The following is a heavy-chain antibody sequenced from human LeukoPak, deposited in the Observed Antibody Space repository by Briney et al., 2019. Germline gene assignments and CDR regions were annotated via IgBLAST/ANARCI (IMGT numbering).Heavy chain of an antibody. V-gene: IGHV1-24*01. CDR1: GYTLLDLS. D-gene: IGHD3-10*01. Sequence: ASVKVSCKVSGYTLLDLSFTWVGRVPGKGLRGWGGFVLEDGETIYAQRFQGRVTMTEDTSTDTAYMELSSLRSDDTAVYYCATLQQLWFGDLYRGGAFDIWGQGTLVTASS. CDR2: FVLEDGET. CDR3: ATLQQLWFGDLYRGGAFDI. J-gene: IGHJ3*02.